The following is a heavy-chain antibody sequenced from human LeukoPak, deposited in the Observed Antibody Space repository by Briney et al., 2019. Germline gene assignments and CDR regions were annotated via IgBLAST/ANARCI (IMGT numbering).Heavy chain of an antibody. CDR3: AREGSSDYYGSGSQSVDY. CDR2: ISSSGSTI. Sequence: GGSLRLSCEGSGFTISTYSMNWVRQAPGKGLEWVSYISSSGSTIYYADSVKGRFTISRDNAKNSLYLQMNSLRAEDTAVYYCAREGSSDYYGSGSQSVDYWGQGTLVTVSS. D-gene: IGHD3-10*01. J-gene: IGHJ4*02. CDR1: GFTISTYS. V-gene: IGHV3-48*04.